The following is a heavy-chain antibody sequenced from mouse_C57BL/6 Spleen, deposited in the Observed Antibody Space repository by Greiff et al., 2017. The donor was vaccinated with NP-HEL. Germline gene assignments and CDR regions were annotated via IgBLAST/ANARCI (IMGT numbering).Heavy chain of an antibody. Sequence: EVQLVESGPGMVKPSQSLSLTCTVTGYSITSGYDWHWIRHFPGNKLEWMGYISYSGSTNYNPSLKSRISITHDTSKNHFFLKLNSVTTEDAATYYCARASYDSWFAYWGQGTLVTVSA. CDR2: ISYSGST. V-gene: IGHV3-1*01. J-gene: IGHJ3*01. CDR3: ARASYDSWFAY. D-gene: IGHD2-12*01. CDR1: GYSITSGYD.